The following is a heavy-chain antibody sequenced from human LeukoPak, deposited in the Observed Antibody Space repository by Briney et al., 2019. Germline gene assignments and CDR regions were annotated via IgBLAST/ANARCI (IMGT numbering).Heavy chain of an antibody. Sequence: SVKVSCKASGGTFSSYAISWVRQAPGQGLEWMGGIIPIFGTANYAQKFQGRVTITADESTSTAYMELSSLRSEDTAVYYCARARYCSSTSCCSDPSYFDYWGQGTLVTVSS. V-gene: IGHV1-69*01. J-gene: IGHJ4*02. CDR2: IIPIFGTA. CDR1: GGTFSSYA. D-gene: IGHD2-2*01. CDR3: ARARYCSSTSCCSDPSYFDY.